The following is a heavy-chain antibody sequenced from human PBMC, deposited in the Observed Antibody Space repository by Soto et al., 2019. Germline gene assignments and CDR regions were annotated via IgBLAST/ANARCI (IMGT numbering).Heavy chain of an antibody. CDR2: IKQDGSEK. J-gene: IGHJ6*01. D-gene: IGHD3-10*01. V-gene: IGHV3-7*01. Sequence: PGGGLTRFRAPAGFTFCRHWLSWVSQAPGKGLEWVANIKQDGSEKYYVDSVKGRFTISRDNAKNSLYLQMNSLRAEDTAVYYCASMVGRDYYY. CDR1: GFTFCRHW. CDR3: ASMVGRDYYY.